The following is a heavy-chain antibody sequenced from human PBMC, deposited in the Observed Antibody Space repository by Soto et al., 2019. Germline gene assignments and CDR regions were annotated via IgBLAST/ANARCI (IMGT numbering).Heavy chain of an antibody. D-gene: IGHD1-26*01. CDR1: GGSISSGGYY. CDR3: ARGVLH. J-gene: IGHJ4*02. V-gene: IGHV4-31*03. CDR2: IYYSGST. Sequence: QVQLQESGPGLVKPSQTLSLTCTVSGGSISSGGYYWSWFRQHPGKGLEWIGSIYYSGSTYYNPSLKRRVTISVDTSKNQFALKLSSVTAADTAADYCARGVLHWGQGTLVTVSS.